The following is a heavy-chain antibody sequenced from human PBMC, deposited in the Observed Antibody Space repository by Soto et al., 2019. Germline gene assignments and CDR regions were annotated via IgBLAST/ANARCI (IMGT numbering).Heavy chain of an antibody. V-gene: IGHV4-4*07. CDR1: GASISGFC. J-gene: IGHJ5*02. CDR3: VRDGTKTLRDWFDP. CDR2: IYATGTT. Sequence: PSETLSLTCTVSGASISGFCLSWIRKSAGKGLEWIGRIYATGTTDYNPSLKSRVMMSVDKSKKQFSLKLRSVTAADTAVYYCVRDGTKTLRDWFDPWGQGISVTVSS. D-gene: IGHD1-1*01.